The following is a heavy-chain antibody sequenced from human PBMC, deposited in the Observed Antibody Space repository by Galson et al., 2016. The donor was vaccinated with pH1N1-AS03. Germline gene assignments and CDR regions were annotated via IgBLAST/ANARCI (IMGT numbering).Heavy chain of an antibody. J-gene: IGHJ4*02. D-gene: IGHD3-10*01. CDR2: INGGNGNT. CDR3: ARAETYYYQFFDY. CDR1: GYTFTNYA. V-gene: IGHV1-3*01. Sequence: SVKVSCKASGYTFTNYAVHWVRQAPGQRLEWMGWINGGNGNTKFSRKFQGRVTLTRDTSASTAYMELSSLRSEDTAVYFCARAETYYYQFFDYWGQGTLVTASS.